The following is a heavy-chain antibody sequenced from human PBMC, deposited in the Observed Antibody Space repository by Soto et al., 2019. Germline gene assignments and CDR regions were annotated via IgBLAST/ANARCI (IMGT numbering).Heavy chain of an antibody. D-gene: IGHD3-3*01. CDR1: GFTFSTYA. Sequence: EVQLLESGGDLIQPGGSLRLSCAASGFTFSTYAMTWVRQAPGKGLEWVSIISSSGDATYYLDSVKGRFTISRDNSRNTLNLQMNSLRAEDTAVYYCAKIGDFWSWGMDVWGQGTTVTVSS. CDR2: ISSSGDAT. J-gene: IGHJ6*02. CDR3: AKIGDFWSWGMDV. V-gene: IGHV3-23*01.